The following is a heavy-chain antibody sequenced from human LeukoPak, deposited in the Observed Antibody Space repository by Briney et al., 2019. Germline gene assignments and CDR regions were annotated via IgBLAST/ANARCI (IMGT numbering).Heavy chain of an antibody. V-gene: IGHV3-23*01. CDR3: AKDRTYYDFWSGRKNNWFDP. CDR1: GFTFSNYA. CDR2: ISGSGGST. D-gene: IGHD3-3*01. Sequence: GGSLRLSCAASGFTFSNYAMSWVRQAPGKGLEWVSVISGSGGSTYYADSVKGRFTISRDNSKNTLYLQMNSLRAEDTAVYYCAKDRTYYDFWSGRKNNWFDPWGQGTLVTVSS. J-gene: IGHJ5*02.